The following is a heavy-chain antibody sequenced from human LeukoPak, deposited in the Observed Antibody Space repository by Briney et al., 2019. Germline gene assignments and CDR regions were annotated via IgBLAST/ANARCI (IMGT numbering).Heavy chain of an antibody. CDR2: ISAYNGNT. Sequence: ASVKVSCKASGYTFTSYGISWVRQAPGQGLEWMGWISAYNGNTNYAQKLQGRVTMTTDTSTSTAYMELRSLRSDDTAVYYCARRSGSYSLYDYYYYYIDVWGKGTTVTFSS. D-gene: IGHD1-26*01. V-gene: IGHV1-18*01. CDR1: GYTFTSYG. CDR3: ARRSGSYSLYDYYYYYIDV. J-gene: IGHJ6*03.